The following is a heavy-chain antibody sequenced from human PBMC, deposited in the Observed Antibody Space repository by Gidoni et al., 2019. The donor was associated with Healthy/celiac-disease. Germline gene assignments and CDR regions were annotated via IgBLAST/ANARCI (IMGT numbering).Heavy chain of an antibody. CDR2: ISYDGSNK. D-gene: IGHD5-12*01. Sequence: QVQLVESGGGVVQPGRSLRLSCAASGFTFSSYAMHWVRQAPGKGLEWVAVISYDGSNKYYADSVKGRFTISRDNSKNTLYLQMNSLRAEDTAVYYCARDQVRLVATSYYYGMDVWGQGTTVTVSS. CDR3: ARDQVRLVATSYYYGMDV. V-gene: IGHV3-30-3*01. J-gene: IGHJ6*02. CDR1: GFTFSSYA.